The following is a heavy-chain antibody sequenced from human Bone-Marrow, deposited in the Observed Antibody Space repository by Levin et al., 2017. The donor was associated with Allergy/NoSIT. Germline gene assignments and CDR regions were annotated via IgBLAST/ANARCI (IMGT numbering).Heavy chain of an antibody. D-gene: IGHD3-3*01. CDR1: GFPFSQHS. J-gene: IGHJ4*02. CDR2: ISDNSNYI. CDR3: AKMGDNRSSSGYYFDY. Sequence: NAGGSLRLSCAASGFPFSQHSIVWVRQAPGKGLEWVASISDNSNYIHYADSLKGRLTISRDNAKNSVFLQMNSLRAEDTAVYYCAKMGDNRSSSGYYFDYWGQGTLVTVSS. V-gene: IGHV3-21*01.